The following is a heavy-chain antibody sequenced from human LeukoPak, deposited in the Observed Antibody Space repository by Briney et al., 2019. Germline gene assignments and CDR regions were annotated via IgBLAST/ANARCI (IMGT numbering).Heavy chain of an antibody. V-gene: IGHV3-11*01. CDR1: GFTFSDYY. D-gene: IGHD2-2*01. CDR2: ISSSGSTI. J-gene: IGHJ6*03. Sequence: PGGSLRLSCAASGFTFSDYYMSWIRQAPGEGLEWGSYISSSGSTIYYADSVKGRFTISRDNAKNSLYLQMNSLRAEDTAVYYCARIPYCSSTSCHYYYYYMDVWGKGTTVTVSS. CDR3: ARIPYCSSTSCHYYYYYMDV.